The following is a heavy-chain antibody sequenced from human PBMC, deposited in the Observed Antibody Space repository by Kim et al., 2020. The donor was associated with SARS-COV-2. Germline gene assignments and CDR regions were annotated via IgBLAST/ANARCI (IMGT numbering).Heavy chain of an antibody. V-gene: IGHV4-59*13. CDR3: ARDVHYDFWSGFTGGFDP. Sequence: SQTLSLTCTVSGDSISSYYWSWIRQPPGKGLEWIGYIYYSGSTNYNPSLQSRVTISIDRSKNQFSLKLSSVTAVDTAVYYCARDVHYDFWSGFTGGFDPWGQGTLVTVSS. CDR2: IYYSGST. J-gene: IGHJ5*02. D-gene: IGHD3-3*01. CDR1: GDSISSYY.